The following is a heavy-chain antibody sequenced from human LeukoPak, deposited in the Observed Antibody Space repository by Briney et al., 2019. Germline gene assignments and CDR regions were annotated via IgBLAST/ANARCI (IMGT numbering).Heavy chain of an antibody. CDR1: GGSVSSGSYY. D-gene: IGHD2-15*01. J-gene: IGHJ4*02. V-gene: IGHV4-30-4*08. CDR2: IYYSGST. Sequence: SETLSLTCTVSGGSVSSGSYYWSWIRQPPGKGLEWIGYIYYSGSTYYNPSLKSRVTMSIDTSKNQFSLKLSSVTAADTAVYYCARDEGGYCSGGSCYVFWGQGTLVTVSS. CDR3: ARDEGGYCSGGSCYVF.